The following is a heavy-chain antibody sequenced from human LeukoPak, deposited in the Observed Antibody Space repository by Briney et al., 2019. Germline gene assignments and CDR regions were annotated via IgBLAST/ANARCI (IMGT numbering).Heavy chain of an antibody. CDR2: ISAYNGNT. V-gene: IGHV1-18*01. D-gene: IGHD3-10*01. Sequence: GASVKVSCKASGYTFTSYGISWVRQAPGQGLEWMGWISAYNGNTNYAQKLQGRVTMTTDTSTSTAYMELRSLRSDDTAVYYCARAVGSWAHYGSGNTHFGYWGQGTLVTVSS. CDR3: ARAVGSWAHYGSGNTHFGY. J-gene: IGHJ4*02. CDR1: GYTFTSYG.